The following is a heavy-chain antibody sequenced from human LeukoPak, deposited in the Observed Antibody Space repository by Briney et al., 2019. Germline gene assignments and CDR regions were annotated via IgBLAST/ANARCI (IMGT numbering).Heavy chain of an antibody. CDR3: AKDVLGSSSWDCYYYGMDV. CDR1: GFTFSSYA. Sequence: GGSLRLSCAASGFTFSSYAMSWVRQAPGKGLEWVSAISGSGGSTYYADSVKGRFTISRDNSKNTLYLQMNSLRAEDTAIYYCAKDVLGSSSWDCYYYGMDVWGQGTTVTVSS. J-gene: IGHJ6*02. CDR2: ISGSGGST. V-gene: IGHV3-23*01. D-gene: IGHD6-13*01.